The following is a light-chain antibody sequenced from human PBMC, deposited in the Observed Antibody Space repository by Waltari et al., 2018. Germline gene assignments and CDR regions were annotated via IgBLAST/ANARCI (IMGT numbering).Light chain of an antibody. CDR3: QQRSNWPGT. J-gene: IGKJ3*01. CDR1: HSVGSH. V-gene: IGKV3-11*01. CDR2: DAS. Sequence: ETVLTQSPATLSVSPGERPTLSCRASHSVGSHLAWYQQKPGQAPRLLIDDASNRATGIPARCSGSESETDFTLTISGVEPEDFAVYYWQQRSNWPGTFGPGTKVDIK.